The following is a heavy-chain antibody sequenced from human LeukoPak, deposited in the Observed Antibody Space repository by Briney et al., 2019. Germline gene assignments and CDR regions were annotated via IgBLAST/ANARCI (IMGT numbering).Heavy chain of an antibody. CDR3: ARDYYGSGNYYYGMDV. V-gene: IGHV1-18*01. D-gene: IGHD3-10*01. CDR1: GYTFTSYG. CDR2: ISAYNGNT. J-gene: IGHJ6*02. Sequence: GASVTVSCTASGYTFTSYGTSWVRQAPGQGLEWMGWISAYNGNTNYAQKLQGRVTMTTDTSTSTAYMELRSLRSDDTAVYYCARDYYGSGNYYYGMDVWGQGTTVTVSS.